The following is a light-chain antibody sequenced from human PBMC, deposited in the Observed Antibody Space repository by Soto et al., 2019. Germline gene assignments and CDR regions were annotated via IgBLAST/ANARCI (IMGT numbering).Light chain of an antibody. CDR1: QSVSSSY. Sequence: SLCTGEGAALSWRASQSVSSSYLAWYQQKPGQAPRLLIYGASNRATGIPDRFSGSGSGTDFTLTISRLEPDDFAVYYCQQYGSSGTFGQGTKVDIK. V-gene: IGKV3-20*01. J-gene: IGKJ1*01. CDR3: QQYGSSGT. CDR2: GAS.